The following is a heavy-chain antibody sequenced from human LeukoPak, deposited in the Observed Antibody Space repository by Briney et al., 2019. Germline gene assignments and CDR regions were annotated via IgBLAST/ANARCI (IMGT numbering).Heavy chain of an antibody. CDR2: VSIYNGNT. CDR1: GYTFTNYG. Sequence: ASVKASCKASGYTFTNYGISWVRQAPGQGLEWMGWVSIYNGNTDYAQKLRGRVTMTTDTSTSTAYMELRSLRSDDTAVYYCARITYDFWSGYYMSDDPGGQGTLVTVSS. D-gene: IGHD3-3*01. J-gene: IGHJ5*02. CDR3: ARITYDFWSGYYMSDDP. V-gene: IGHV1-18*01.